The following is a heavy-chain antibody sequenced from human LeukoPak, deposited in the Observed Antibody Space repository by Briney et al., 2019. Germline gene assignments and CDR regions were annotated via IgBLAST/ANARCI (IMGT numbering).Heavy chain of an antibody. J-gene: IGHJ4*02. V-gene: IGHV4-4*02. CDR2: VNLQGST. Sequence: SETLSLTCGVSGGAITNTNYWTWVRQPPGKGLEWIGEVNLQGSTNYNPSLMGRVAIAVDTSENHISLQLTSVTAADTAVYYCARGDPYYYDSSGFDYWGQGTLVTVSS. D-gene: IGHD3-22*01. CDR1: GGAITNTNY. CDR3: ARGDPYYYDSSGFDY.